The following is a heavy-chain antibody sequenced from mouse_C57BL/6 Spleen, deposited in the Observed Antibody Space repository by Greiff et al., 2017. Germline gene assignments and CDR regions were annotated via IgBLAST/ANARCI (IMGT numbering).Heavy chain of an antibody. J-gene: IGHJ4*01. Sequence: VQLQQPGAELVKPGASVKLSCKASGYTFTSYWMQWVKQRPGQGLEWIGEIDPSDSYTNYNQKFKGKATLTVDTSSSTAYMQLSSLTSEDSAVYYWARREPVYYAMDYWGQGTSVTVSS. CDR2: IDPSDSYT. V-gene: IGHV1-50*01. CDR3: ARREPVYYAMDY. CDR1: GYTFTSYW.